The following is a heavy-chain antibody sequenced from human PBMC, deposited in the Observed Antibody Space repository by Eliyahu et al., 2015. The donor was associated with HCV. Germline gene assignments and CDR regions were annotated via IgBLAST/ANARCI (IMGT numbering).Heavy chain of an antibody. D-gene: IGHD2-21*02. V-gene: IGHV3-30*18. CDR3: AKGDCGTNCYYLEY. CDR2: ISHDESKQ. J-gene: IGHJ4*02. Sequence: QVQLVESGGGVVQPGRSLXLSCXASXFXFSSYXFHWVRQAPGKGLEWVALISHDESKQFYADSVKGRFTISRDNSKNTLYLQVNSLRAEDTAVYYCAKGDCGTNCYYLEYWGQGTLVTVSS. CDR1: XFXFSSYX.